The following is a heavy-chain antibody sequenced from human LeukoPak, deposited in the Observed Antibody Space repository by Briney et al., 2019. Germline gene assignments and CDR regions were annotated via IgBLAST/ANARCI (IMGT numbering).Heavy chain of an antibody. Sequence: GGSLRLSGAASGFTFSGYGMHWVRQAPGTGLEWVAVISYDGSNKYYADSVKGRFTISRDNSKNTLYLQMNSLRAEDTAVYYCAKGSSPYDYYYYGMDVWGQGTTVTVSS. D-gene: IGHD2-2*01. CDR2: ISYDGSNK. J-gene: IGHJ6*02. V-gene: IGHV3-30*18. CDR3: AKGSSPYDYYYYGMDV. CDR1: GFTFSGYG.